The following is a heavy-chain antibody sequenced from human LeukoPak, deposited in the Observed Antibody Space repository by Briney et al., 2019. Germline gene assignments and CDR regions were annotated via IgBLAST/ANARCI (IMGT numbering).Heavy chain of an antibody. CDR3: ARSNSGSYPTFDY. CDR1: GYSFTSYW. D-gene: IGHD1-26*01. Sequence: GESLKISCKGSGYSFTSYWIGWVRQMPGKGLEWMGIIYPGDSDTGYSPSFQGQATISADKSISTAYLQWSSLKASDTAMYYCARSNSGSYPTFDYWGQGTLVTVSS. CDR2: IYPGDSDT. J-gene: IGHJ4*02. V-gene: IGHV5-51*01.